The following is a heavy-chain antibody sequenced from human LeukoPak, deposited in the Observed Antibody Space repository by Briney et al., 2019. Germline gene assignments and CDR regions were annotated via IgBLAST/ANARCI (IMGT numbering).Heavy chain of an antibody. CDR2: ISSSGSTI. J-gene: IGHJ4*02. CDR3: ARDYGGSSPFDY. Sequence: GGSLRLSCAASGFTFSSYAMSWVRQAPGKGLEWVSAISSSGSTIYYADSVKGRFTISRDNAKNSPYLQMNSLRAEDTAVYYCARDYGGSSPFDYWGQGTLVTVSS. D-gene: IGHD4-23*01. CDR1: GFTFSSYA. V-gene: IGHV3-48*03.